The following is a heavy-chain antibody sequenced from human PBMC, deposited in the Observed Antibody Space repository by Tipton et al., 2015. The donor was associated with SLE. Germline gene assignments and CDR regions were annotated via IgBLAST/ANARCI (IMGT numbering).Heavy chain of an antibody. CDR3: ASRVSGQVHDAFDI. D-gene: IGHD1-1*01. CDR1: GGSFSGYY. V-gene: IGHV4-34*01. CDR2: INHSGST. Sequence: TLSLTCAVYGGSFSGYYWSWIRQPPGKGLEWIGEINHSGSTYNNPSLKSRVTISVDTSKNQFSLKLSSVTAADTAVYYCASRVSGQVHDAFDIWGQGAMVTVSS. J-gene: IGHJ3*02.